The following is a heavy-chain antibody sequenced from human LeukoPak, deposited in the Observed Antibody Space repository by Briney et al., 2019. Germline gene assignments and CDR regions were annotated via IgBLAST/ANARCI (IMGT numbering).Heavy chain of an antibody. CDR3: ASHGGL. J-gene: IGHJ4*02. Sequence: GGSLRLPCAVSGFTFSSYGMHWVRQAPGKGLEWVAVIWFDGTNRNYADSVKGRFTISRDNSKNTLYLQMNSLRVEDTAVYYCASHGGLWGQGTLVTVSS. CDR1: GFTFSSYG. V-gene: IGHV3-33*08. CDR2: IWFDGTNR. D-gene: IGHD5-12*01.